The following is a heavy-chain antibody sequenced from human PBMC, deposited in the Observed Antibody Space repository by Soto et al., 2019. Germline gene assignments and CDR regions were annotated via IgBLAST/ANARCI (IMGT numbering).Heavy chain of an antibody. J-gene: IGHJ6*02. CDR1: GGSISSYY. CDR3: ARAHREYYYGMDV. CDR2: IYYSGST. V-gene: IGHV4-59*01. Sequence: ASETLSLTCTVSGGSISSYYWSWIRQPPGKGLEWIGYIYYSGSTNYNPSLKSRVTISVDTSKNQFSLKLSSVTAADTAVYYCARAHREYYYGMDVWGQGTTVTVSS.